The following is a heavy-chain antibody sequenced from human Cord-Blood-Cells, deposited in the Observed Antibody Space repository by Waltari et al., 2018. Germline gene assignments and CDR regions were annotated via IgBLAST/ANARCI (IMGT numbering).Heavy chain of an antibody. CDR2: LYPGASDA. Sequence: EVQLVQSGAEVKKPGESLKISCTGSGYSFTSYWIGWVRQMPGKGLEWLGILYPGASDARYSPSFQGQVTMSADKSSSTAYLQWSSLKASDTAMYYCARLVPADYYFDYWGQGTLVTVSS. D-gene: IGHD2-2*01. V-gene: IGHV5-51*01. CDR3: ARLVPADYYFDY. J-gene: IGHJ4*02. CDR1: GYSFTSYW.